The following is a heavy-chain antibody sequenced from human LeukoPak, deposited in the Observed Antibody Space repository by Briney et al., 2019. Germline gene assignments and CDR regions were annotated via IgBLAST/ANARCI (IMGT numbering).Heavy chain of an antibody. D-gene: IGHD6-19*01. J-gene: IGHJ4*02. Sequence: GGSLRLSCAASGFTVSSYAMSWVRQAPGKGLEWVSAISGSGGSTYYADSVKGRFTISRDNSENTLYLQVSSLRAEDTAVYYCAKIWSAWYGRGYYFDYWGQGTLVTVSS. CDR1: GFTVSSYA. CDR2: ISGSGGST. V-gene: IGHV3-23*01. CDR3: AKIWSAWYGRGYYFDY.